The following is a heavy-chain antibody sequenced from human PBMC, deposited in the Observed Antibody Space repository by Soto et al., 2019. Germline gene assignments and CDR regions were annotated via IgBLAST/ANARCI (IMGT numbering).Heavy chain of an antibody. V-gene: IGHV4-30-2*01. Sequence: TLSLTCAVSGGSISSGGYSWSWIRQPPGKGLEWIGYIYHSGSTYYNPSLKSRVTISVDRSKNQFSLKLSSVTAADPAVYYCARTTVFTILAEQNWFHPWCQGTLVTVSS. CDR1: GGSISSGGYS. CDR2: IYHSGST. D-gene: IGHD4-17*01. CDR3: ARTTVFTILAEQNWFHP. J-gene: IGHJ5*02.